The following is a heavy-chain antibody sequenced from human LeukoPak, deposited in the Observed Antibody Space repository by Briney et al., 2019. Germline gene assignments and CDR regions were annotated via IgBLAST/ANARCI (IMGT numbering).Heavy chain of an antibody. J-gene: IGHJ5*02. CDR2: IKQDGSEK. CDR1: GFTFSSYW. D-gene: IGHD2-15*01. CDR3: ASQGGVVVAASLLHWFDP. Sequence: GGSLRLSCAASGFTFSSYWMSWVRQAPGKGLEWVANIKQDGSEKYYVDSVKGRFTISRDNAKNSLYLQMNSLRADDTAVYYCASQGGVVVAASLLHWFDPWGQGTLVTVSS. V-gene: IGHV3-7*01.